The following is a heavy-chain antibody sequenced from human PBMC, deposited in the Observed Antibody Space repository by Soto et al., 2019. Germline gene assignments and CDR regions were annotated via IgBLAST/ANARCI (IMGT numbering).Heavy chain of an antibody. CDR2: IERDDDDK. CDR1: GFSLTSPGMC. CDR3: ARSIRGPRRFNGMDV. Sequence: GPTLVNPTETLTLTCTFSGFSLTSPGMCVSWIRQSPGKALEWLALIERDDDDKYYSTSLKTRLTISKDTRKNQVVLTMANMEPADTATYYCARSIRGPRRFNGMDVWGQGTTVTVSS. V-gene: IGHV2-70*13. J-gene: IGHJ6*02. D-gene: IGHD1-20*01.